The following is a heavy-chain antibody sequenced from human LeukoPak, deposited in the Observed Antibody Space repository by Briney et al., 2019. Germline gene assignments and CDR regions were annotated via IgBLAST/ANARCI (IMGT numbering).Heavy chain of an antibody. D-gene: IGHD6-13*01. CDR2: ISTYGGST. Sequence: GASVKVSCKTSGYTFISYGVGWVRQAPGQGLEWMGWISTYGGSTNYAQNLQGRVTITTDTSTTTVYMELRSLRSDDTAVYYCARLNTDSAGYYFDYWGQGTLVTVSS. CDR1: GYTFISYG. J-gene: IGHJ4*02. V-gene: IGHV1-18*01. CDR3: ARLNTDSAGYYFDY.